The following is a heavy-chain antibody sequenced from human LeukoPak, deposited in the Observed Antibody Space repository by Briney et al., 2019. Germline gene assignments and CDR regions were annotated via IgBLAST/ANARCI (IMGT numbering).Heavy chain of an antibody. V-gene: IGHV4-31*03. J-gene: IGHJ5*02. Sequence: SETLSLTCTVSGGSISSSSYYWSWIRQHPGKGLEWIGYIYYSGSTYYNPSLKSRVTISVDTSKNQFSLKLSSVTAADTAVYYCAGGRITIFGVVIIPDWFDPWGQGTLVTVSS. CDR2: IYYSGST. CDR1: GGSISSSSYY. D-gene: IGHD3-3*01. CDR3: AGGRITIFGVVIIPDWFDP.